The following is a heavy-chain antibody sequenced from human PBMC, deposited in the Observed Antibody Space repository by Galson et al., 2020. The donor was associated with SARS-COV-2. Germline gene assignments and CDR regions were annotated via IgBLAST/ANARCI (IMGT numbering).Heavy chain of an antibody. CDR3: ARDATYYGAGFFDY. CDR1: GFPFDDYA. Sequence: SLKISCAASGFPFDDYAMHWVRQAPGKGLAWVSRISWSSGTIGYADSVKGRFTISRDNAKNSLYLQMNSLRADDTALYYCARDATYYGAGFFDYWGQGTLVTVSS. V-gene: IGHV3-9*01. J-gene: IGHJ4*02. CDR2: ISWSSGTI. D-gene: IGHD3-16*01.